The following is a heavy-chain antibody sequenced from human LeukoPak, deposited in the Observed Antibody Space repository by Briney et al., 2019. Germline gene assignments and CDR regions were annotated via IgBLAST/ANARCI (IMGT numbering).Heavy chain of an antibody. CDR2: IIPIFGIA. V-gene: IGHV1-69*04. D-gene: IGHD1-1*01. CDR3: ATLGNWNYFDY. Sequence: GSSVKVSCKASGGTFSSYAISWVRQAPGQGLEWMGRIIPIFGIANYAQKFQGRVTITADKSTSTAYMELSSLRSEDTAVYYCATLGNWNYFDYWGQGTLVTVSS. CDR1: GGTFSSYA. J-gene: IGHJ4*02.